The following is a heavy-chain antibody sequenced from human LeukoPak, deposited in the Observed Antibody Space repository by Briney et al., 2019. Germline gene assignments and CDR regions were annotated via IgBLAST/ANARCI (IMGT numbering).Heavy chain of an antibody. J-gene: IGHJ4*02. CDR2: LSGSGGST. D-gene: IGHD3-3*01. Sequence: PGGSLRLSCAASGFTFSSYAMSWVRQAPGKGLEWVSGLSGSGGSTYYSDSVKGRFTISGDNSKNTLYVQMNSLRAEDTAVYYCAKEGFWSGYYADYWGQGTLVTVSS. V-gene: IGHV3-23*01. CDR3: AKEGFWSGYYADY. CDR1: GFTFSSYA.